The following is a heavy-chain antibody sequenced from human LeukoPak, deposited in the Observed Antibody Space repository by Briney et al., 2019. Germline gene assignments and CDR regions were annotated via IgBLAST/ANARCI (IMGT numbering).Heavy chain of an antibody. J-gene: IGHJ4*02. D-gene: IGHD1-26*01. CDR2: ISSSSSYI. CDR1: GFTFSGYS. Sequence: PGGPLRLSCAASGFTFSGYSMNWVRQAPGKGLEWVSSISSSSSYIYYADSVKGRFTISRDNAKNSLYLQMNSLRAEDTAVYYCARDVSSGSSKTFDYWGQGTLVTVSS. CDR3: ARDVSSGSSKTFDY. V-gene: IGHV3-21*01.